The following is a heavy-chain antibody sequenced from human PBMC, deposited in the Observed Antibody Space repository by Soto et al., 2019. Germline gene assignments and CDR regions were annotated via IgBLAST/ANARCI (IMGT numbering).Heavy chain of an antibody. CDR1: GYTLTELS. Sequence: ASVKVSCKVSGYTLTELSMHWVRQAPGKGLEWMGGFDPEDGETIYAQKFQGRVTMTEDTSTDTAYMELSSLRSEDTAMYYCATGPYCSGGSCYQFDYWGQGTLVTVSS. V-gene: IGHV1-24*01. CDR3: ATGPYCSGGSCYQFDY. J-gene: IGHJ4*02. CDR2: FDPEDGET. D-gene: IGHD2-15*01.